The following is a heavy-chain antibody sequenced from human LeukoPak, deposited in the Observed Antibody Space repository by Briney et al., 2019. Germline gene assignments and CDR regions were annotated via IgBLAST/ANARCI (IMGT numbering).Heavy chain of an antibody. Sequence: SQTLSLTCTVSSGSISSGGYYWSWIRQHPGKGLEWIGYIYYSGSTYYNPSLKSRVTISVDTSKNQFSLKLSSVTAADTAVYYCARVTRYCSSTSCPLPFDYWGQGTLVTVSS. CDR1: SGSISSGGYY. V-gene: IGHV4-31*03. CDR3: ARVTRYCSSTSCPLPFDY. J-gene: IGHJ4*02. D-gene: IGHD2-2*01. CDR2: IYYSGST.